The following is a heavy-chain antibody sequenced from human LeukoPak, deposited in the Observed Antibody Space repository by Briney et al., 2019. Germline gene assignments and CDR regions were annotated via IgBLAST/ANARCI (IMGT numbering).Heavy chain of an antibody. CDR2: ISAYNGNT. CDR1: GYTFTSYG. V-gene: IGHV1-18*01. CDR3: ARLEWEPEYYYYYYYMDV. D-gene: IGHD1-26*01. J-gene: IGHJ6*03. Sequence: ASVKVSCKASGYTFTSYGISWVRQAPGQGLEWMGWISAYNGNTNYAQKLQGRVTMTTDTSTSTAYMELRSLRSDDTAVYYCARLEWEPEYYYYYYYMDVWGKGTTVTVSS.